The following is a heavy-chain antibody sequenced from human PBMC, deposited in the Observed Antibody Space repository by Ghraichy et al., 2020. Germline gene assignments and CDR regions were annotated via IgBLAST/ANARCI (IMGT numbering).Heavy chain of an antibody. Sequence: ASVKVSCKASGYTFTTFSLHWVRQAPGQRLEWMGWINPGNGDTKYSQKFQGRVTITRDISASTAYLELSSLRSEDTAVYYCVRDRYSGNYPNWFDPWGQGTLVTVSS. J-gene: IGHJ5*02. CDR2: INPGNGDT. CDR3: VRDRYSGNYPNWFDP. CDR1: GYTFTTFS. V-gene: IGHV1-3*01. D-gene: IGHD1-26*01.